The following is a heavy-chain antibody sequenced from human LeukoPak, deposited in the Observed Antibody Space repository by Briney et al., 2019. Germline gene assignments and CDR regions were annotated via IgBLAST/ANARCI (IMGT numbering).Heavy chain of an antibody. Sequence: AGGSLRLSCAASGFTFSNAWMNWVRQAPGKGLEWVSAISGSGGSTYYADSVKGRFTISRDNSENTLYLQMNSLRAEDTAVYYCAKDVGYSYGYTSYFDYWGQGTLVTVSS. CDR1: GFTFSNAW. D-gene: IGHD5-18*01. CDR3: AKDVGYSYGYTSYFDY. J-gene: IGHJ4*02. V-gene: IGHV3-23*01. CDR2: ISGSGGST.